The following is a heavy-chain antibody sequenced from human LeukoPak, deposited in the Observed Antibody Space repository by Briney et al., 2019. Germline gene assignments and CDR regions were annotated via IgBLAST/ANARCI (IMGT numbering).Heavy chain of an antibody. CDR3: ARGQGMILFNGVEQYYFDY. Sequence: SVKVSCKASGGTFLGGTSNIYAINWVRQAPGQGLEWLGRISPPLGIANYPQRFQGRVTITAVESATTAYMELGSLRSDDTAVYYCARGQGMILFNGVEQYYFDYWGQGTLVTVSS. CDR2: ISPPLGIA. J-gene: IGHJ4*02. CDR1: GGTFLGGTSNIYA. D-gene: IGHD2-8*01. V-gene: IGHV1-69*04.